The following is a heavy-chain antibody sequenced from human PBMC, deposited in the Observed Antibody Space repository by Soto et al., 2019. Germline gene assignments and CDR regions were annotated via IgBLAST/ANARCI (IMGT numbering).Heavy chain of an antibody. Sequence: GGSLRLSCAASGFTFSSYAMSWVRQAPGKGLEWVSAISGSGGSTYYADSVKGRFTISRDNSKNTLYLQMNSLRAEDTAVYYCAKGPSPTVVTFIDYWGQGTLVTVSS. D-gene: IGHD4-17*01. CDR3: AKGPSPTVVTFIDY. CDR2: ISGSGGST. CDR1: GFTFSSYA. J-gene: IGHJ4*02. V-gene: IGHV3-23*01.